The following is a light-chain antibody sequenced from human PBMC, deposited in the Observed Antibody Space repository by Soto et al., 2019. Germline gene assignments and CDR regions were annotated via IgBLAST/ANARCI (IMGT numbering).Light chain of an antibody. V-gene: IGKV3-11*01. CDR2: DAS. Sequence: EIVLTQSPATLSLSPGERATLSCRASQSASSSLAWYQQKPGQAPRLLIYDASNRATGIPARFSGSGSGTDFTLTISSLEPEDFAVYYCQQRDNWPPIPFGQGTRLEIK. CDR3: QQRDNWPPIP. J-gene: IGKJ5*01. CDR1: QSASSS.